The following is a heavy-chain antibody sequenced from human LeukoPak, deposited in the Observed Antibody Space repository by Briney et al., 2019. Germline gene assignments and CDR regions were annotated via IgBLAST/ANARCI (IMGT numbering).Heavy chain of an antibody. CDR2: LYYSGTT. CDR3: ARHMGAPPYITGWYSAQPLPFEY. J-gene: IGHJ4*02. D-gene: IGHD6-19*01. Sequence: PSETLSLTCTVSGVSISDGAYYWGWIRQPPGKGLEWIGSLYYSGTTYSNPSLESRVAIYVDTSKNQFSLDLRSLTAADTAMYYCARHMGAPPYITGWYSAQPLPFEYWGQGTLVTVSS. CDR1: GVSISDGAYY. V-gene: IGHV4-39*01.